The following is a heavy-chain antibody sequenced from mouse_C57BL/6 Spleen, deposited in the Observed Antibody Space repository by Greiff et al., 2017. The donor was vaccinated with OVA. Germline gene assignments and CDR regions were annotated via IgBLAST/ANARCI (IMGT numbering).Heavy chain of an antibody. CDR2: ISSGGDYI. CDR3: TREGDGYDAMDY. D-gene: IGHD2-3*01. Sequence: EVKVVESGEGLVKPGGSLKLSCAASGFTFSSYAMSWVRQTPEKRLEWVAYISSGGDYIYYADTVKGRFTISRDNARNTLYLQMSSLKSEDTAMYYCTREGDGYDAMDYWGQGTSVTVSS. V-gene: IGHV5-9-1*02. J-gene: IGHJ4*01. CDR1: GFTFSSYA.